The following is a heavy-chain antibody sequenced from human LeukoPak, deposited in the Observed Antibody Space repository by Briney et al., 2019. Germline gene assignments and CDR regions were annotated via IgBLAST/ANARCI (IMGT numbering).Heavy chain of an antibody. Sequence: PSETLSLTCAVYGGSFSGYYWSWIRQPPGKGLEWIGEINHSGSTNYNPSLNSRVTISVDTSKNQFSLKLAAVAAADRAVYYCARVRRYFDLWGRGTLVTVSS. CDR1: GGSFSGYY. J-gene: IGHJ2*01. CDR2: INHSGST. CDR3: ARVRRYFDL. V-gene: IGHV4-34*01.